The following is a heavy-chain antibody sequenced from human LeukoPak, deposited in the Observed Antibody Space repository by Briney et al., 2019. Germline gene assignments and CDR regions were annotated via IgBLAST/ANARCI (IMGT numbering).Heavy chain of an antibody. CDR1: GGSISSYY. Sequence: PSETLSLTCTVSGGSISSYYWSWIRQPAGKGLEWIGRIYTSGSTNYNPSLKSGVTISVDTSKNQFSLKLSSVTAADTAVYYCAREAWYCSSTSCYVGIDYWGQGTLVTVSS. CDR3: AREAWYCSSTSCYVGIDY. CDR2: IYTSGST. D-gene: IGHD2-2*01. J-gene: IGHJ4*02. V-gene: IGHV4-4*07.